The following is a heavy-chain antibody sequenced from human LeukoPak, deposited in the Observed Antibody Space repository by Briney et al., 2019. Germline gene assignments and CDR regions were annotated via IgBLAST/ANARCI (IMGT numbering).Heavy chain of an antibody. CDR3: VVTQKWLAFDY. CDR2: WRYDGSP. Sequence: SETLSLTCAVSGGSISGRYWSWIRQPPGKGLEWIANWRYDGSPNYTPSLESRATISLDTSKNQFSLRLTSVTAADTAVYYCVVTQKWLAFDYWGRGILVTVSS. CDR1: GGSISGRY. J-gene: IGHJ4*02. V-gene: IGHV4-59*08. D-gene: IGHD6-19*01.